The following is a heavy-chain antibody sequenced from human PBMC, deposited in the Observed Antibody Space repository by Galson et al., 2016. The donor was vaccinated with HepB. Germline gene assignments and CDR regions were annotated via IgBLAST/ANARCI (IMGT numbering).Heavy chain of an antibody. CDR1: GFTFSDYY. Sequence: SLRLSCAVSGFTFSDYYMSWIRQAPGKGLEWVSYISSSGSTIYYADSVKGRFTISRDNAKNSLYLQMNSLRAEDTAVYYCVRFYYYYYGMDVWGQGTTVTVSS. V-gene: IGHV3-11*01. CDR3: VRFYYYYYGMDV. J-gene: IGHJ6*02. CDR2: ISSSGSTI.